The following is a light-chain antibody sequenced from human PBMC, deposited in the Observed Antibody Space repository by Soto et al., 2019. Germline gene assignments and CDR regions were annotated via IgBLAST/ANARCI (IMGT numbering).Light chain of an antibody. CDR2: GAS. Sequence: EIVLTQSPGTLSLSPGERATLSCRASQSVSSSYLAWYQQKPGQAPRPLIYGASNRATGISDRFSGSGSGTDFTLTISRLEPEDLAVYYCQQYGSSLYTFGQGTKLEIK. CDR1: QSVSSSY. CDR3: QQYGSSLYT. V-gene: IGKV3-20*01. J-gene: IGKJ2*01.